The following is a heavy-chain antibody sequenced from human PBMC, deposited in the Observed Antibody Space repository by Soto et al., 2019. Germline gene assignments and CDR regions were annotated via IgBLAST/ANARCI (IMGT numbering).Heavy chain of an antibody. CDR2: ISGSGGST. CDR3: AKGGIRRQQLVGNWFDP. CDR1: GFTFSSYA. D-gene: IGHD6-13*01. V-gene: IGHV3-23*01. J-gene: IGHJ5*02. Sequence: GSLRLSCAASGFTFSSYAMSWVRQAPGKGLEWVSAISGSGGSTYYADSVKGRFTISRDNSKNTLYLQMNSLRAEDTAVYYCAKGGIRRQQLVGNWFDPWGQGTLVTVSS.